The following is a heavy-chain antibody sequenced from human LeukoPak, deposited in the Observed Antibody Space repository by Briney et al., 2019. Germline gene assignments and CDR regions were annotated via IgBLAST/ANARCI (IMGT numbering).Heavy chain of an antibody. CDR2: IYWDDDK. D-gene: IGHD3-10*01. J-gene: IGHJ4*02. CDR3: AHFGLTILRF. V-gene: IGHV2-5*02. Sequence: SGPMLVKPTQTLTLTCTFSGFSLSTDGVGVGWIRQPPGKALEWLALIYWDDDKRYSPSLKSGLTITKDTSKNQVVLAMTNMDPVDTATYYCAHFGLTILRFWGQGILVTVSS. CDR1: GFSLSTDGVG.